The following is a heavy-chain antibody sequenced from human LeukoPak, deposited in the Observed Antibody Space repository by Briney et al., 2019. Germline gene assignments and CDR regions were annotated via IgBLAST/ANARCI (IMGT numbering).Heavy chain of an antibody. V-gene: IGHV4-59*08. J-gene: IGHJ3*02. D-gene: IGHD3-22*01. CDR1: GYSISSGYY. Sequence: SETLSLTCAVSGYSISSGYYWSWIRQPPGKGLEWIGYIYYSGSTNYNPSLKSRVTISVDTSKNQFSLKLSSVTAADTAVYYCARQGGYYDSSGYYTVIDIWGQGTMVTVSS. CDR2: IYYSGST. CDR3: ARQGGYYDSSGYYTVIDI.